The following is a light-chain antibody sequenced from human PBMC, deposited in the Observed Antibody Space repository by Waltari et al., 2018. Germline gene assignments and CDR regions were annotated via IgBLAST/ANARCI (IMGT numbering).Light chain of an antibody. CDR3: QQRRNWPLT. Sequence: ELVLTKCPATLSLSPGERATLSSRARQSVNWYLSWYQQRPGQAPRLLIYDTSNRATGIPAMFSGSGSETDFTLTISRLEPDDSAVYYCQQRRNWPLTFGGGTKVEIK. CDR1: QSVNWY. J-gene: IGKJ4*01. V-gene: IGKV3-11*01. CDR2: DTS.